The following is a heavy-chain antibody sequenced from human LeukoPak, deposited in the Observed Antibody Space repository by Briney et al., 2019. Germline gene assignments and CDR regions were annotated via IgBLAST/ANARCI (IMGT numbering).Heavy chain of an antibody. J-gene: IGHJ4*02. D-gene: IGHD2-21*01. CDR1: GASISSYF. CDR3: ARGGEHPPPDS. CDR2: VYHTGRT. V-gene: IGHV4-59*01. Sequence: PSETLSLTCTVSGASISSYFWTWLRQPPGKGLEWIGYVYHTGRTNYNPSLNSRVTMSVDTSKNQFSLKLTSVTAADTAVYYCARGGEHPPPDSWDQGTLVTVSS.